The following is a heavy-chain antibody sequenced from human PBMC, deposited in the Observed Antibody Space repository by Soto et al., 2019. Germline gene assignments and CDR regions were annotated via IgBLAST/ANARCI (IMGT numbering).Heavy chain of an antibody. J-gene: IGHJ4*02. D-gene: IGHD3-10*01. V-gene: IGHV1-69*01. CDR2: IIPIFGTA. CDR1: GGTFSSYA. CDR3: ARVQYYYGSGSYSGYFDY. Sequence: QVQLVQSGAEVKQPGSSVKVSCKASGGTFSSYAISWVRQAPGQGLEWMGGIIPIFGTANYAQKFQGRVTITADESTSTAYMELSSLRSEDTAVYYCARVQYYYGSGSYSGYFDYWGQGTLVTVSS.